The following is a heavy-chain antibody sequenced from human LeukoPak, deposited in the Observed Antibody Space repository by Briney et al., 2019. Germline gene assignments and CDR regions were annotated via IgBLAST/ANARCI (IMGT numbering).Heavy chain of an antibody. J-gene: IGHJ6*02. V-gene: IGHV3-21*01. D-gene: IGHD3-10*01. Sequence: GGSLRLSCAASGVTLCSDSMNCVRQAPGEGVGWVSYIISSITYIYYTDSVKGRFTISRDTAKNSLYLQMNSLRAEDTAVYYCARDLSGGSGMDVWGQGTTVTVSS. CDR1: GVTLCSDS. CDR3: ARDLSGGSGMDV. CDR2: IISSITYI.